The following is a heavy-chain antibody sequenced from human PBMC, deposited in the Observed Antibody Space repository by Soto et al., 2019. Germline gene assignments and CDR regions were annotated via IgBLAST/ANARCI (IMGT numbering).Heavy chain of an antibody. CDR2: TIPMFGTP. D-gene: IGHD3-22*01. CDR3: ARPLRDRNYYYGMAV. J-gene: IGHJ6*02. V-gene: IGHV1-69*01. Sequence: QVQLVQSGAEMQQPGASVMVSCKASGGTFSKYAFSWVRQAPGQGLEWLGGTIPMFGTPNYAQKVQGRVAISADESTATVYMELSSLRSEDTAVYFCARPLRDRNYYYGMAVWGQGTPDTVSS. CDR1: GGTFSKYA.